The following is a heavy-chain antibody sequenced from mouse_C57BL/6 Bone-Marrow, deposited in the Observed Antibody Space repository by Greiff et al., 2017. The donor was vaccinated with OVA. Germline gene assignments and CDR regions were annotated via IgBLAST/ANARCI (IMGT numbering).Heavy chain of an antibody. Sequence: VQLQESGPGLVQPSQSLSITCTVSGFSLTSYGVHWVRQSPGKGLEWLGVIWSGGSTDYNADFISRLSISKENAKSQCFFKMNSLQADDTAIYYCARTFDYDETKPSWFAYWGQGTLVTVSA. CDR2: IWSGGST. D-gene: IGHD2-4*01. CDR1: GFSLTSYG. J-gene: IGHJ3*01. CDR3: ARTFDYDETKPSWFAY. V-gene: IGHV2-2*01.